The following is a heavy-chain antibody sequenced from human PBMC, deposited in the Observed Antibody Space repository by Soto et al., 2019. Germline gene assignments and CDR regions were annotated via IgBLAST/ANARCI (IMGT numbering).Heavy chain of an antibody. CDR3: ARLSVGEVESSGWELNYYYYMDV. J-gene: IGHJ6*03. V-gene: IGHV4-59*08. CDR2: IYYSGST. CDR1: GGSISSYY. Sequence: SETLSLTCTVSGGSISSYYWSWIRQPPGKGLEWIGYIYYSGSTNYNPSLKSRVTISVDTSKNQFSLKLSSVTAADTAVYYCARLSVGEVESSGWELNYYYYMDVWGKGTTVTVSS. D-gene: IGHD6-19*01.